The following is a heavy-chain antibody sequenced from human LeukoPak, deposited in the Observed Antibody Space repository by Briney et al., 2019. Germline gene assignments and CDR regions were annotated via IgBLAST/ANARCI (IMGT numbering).Heavy chain of an antibody. Sequence: SETLSLTCTVSGGSISSYYWSWIRQPPGKGLEWIGYIYYSGSSNYNPSLKSRVTISVDTSRNQFSLKLSSVTAADTAVYYCARSASGAWIAYYYGMDVWGQGTTVTVSS. CDR2: IYYSGSS. CDR1: GGSISSYY. V-gene: IGHV4-59*08. CDR3: ARSASGAWIAYYYGMDV. D-gene: IGHD5-12*01. J-gene: IGHJ6*02.